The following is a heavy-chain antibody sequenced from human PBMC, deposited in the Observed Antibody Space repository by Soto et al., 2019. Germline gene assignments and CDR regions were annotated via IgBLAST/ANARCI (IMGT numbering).Heavy chain of an antibody. Sequence: SETLSLTCAVYGGSFSGYYWSWIRQPPGKGLEWIGEINHSGSTNYNPSLKSRVTISVDTSKNQFSLKLSSVTAADTAVYYCARRYSSSWYFKQNDRKKDTIENWFDPWGQGTLVTVSS. CDR2: INHSGST. J-gene: IGHJ5*02. D-gene: IGHD6-13*01. CDR1: GGSFSGYY. V-gene: IGHV4-34*01. CDR3: ARRYSSSWYFKQNDRKKDTIENWFDP.